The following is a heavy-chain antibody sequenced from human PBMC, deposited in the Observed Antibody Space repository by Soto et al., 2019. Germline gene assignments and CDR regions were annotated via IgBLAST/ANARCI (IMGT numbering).Heavy chain of an antibody. CDR3: AREGDYYDGSGYYYRFPRAVSVLVADGMDV. V-gene: IGHV1-18*01. D-gene: IGHD3-22*01. J-gene: IGHJ6*02. CDR1: GYTFTSYV. Sequence: AASVKVSCKASGYTFTSYVISWVRQAPGQGLEWMGWISPYNGNTNYAQKLQSRVTITTDTSTSTAYMELRSLRSDDTGGYYCAREGDYYDGSGYYYRFPRAVSVLVADGMDVWGQGTTVTVSS. CDR2: ISPYNGNT.